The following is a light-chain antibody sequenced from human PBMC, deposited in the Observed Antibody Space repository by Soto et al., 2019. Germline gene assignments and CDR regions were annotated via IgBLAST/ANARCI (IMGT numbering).Light chain of an antibody. CDR2: GAS. Sequence: EVVMTQSPATLSRSPGERATLPCRARETVATNLAWYQQKPGQAPRLLISGASTRAAGISDRFRGSGSGTEFTLTISSLRSEDSAIYYCQQYFEWPPMTFGQGTKVDIK. J-gene: IGKJ1*01. V-gene: IGKV3-15*01. CDR1: ETVATN. CDR3: QQYFEWPPMT.